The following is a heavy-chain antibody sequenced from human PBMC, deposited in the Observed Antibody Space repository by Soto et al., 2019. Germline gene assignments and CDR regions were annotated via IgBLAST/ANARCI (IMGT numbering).Heavy chain of an antibody. CDR2: MFYRGNS. Sequence: LSLTCSVSGGSISSSSSYWGRIRQVPGKGLEWIGSMFYRGNSYYNPSPRSRVTMYVDSSKNQFSLKLSSVTAADTAVYYCARHLVVGDTTYNWFDLWGQGTLVTVSS. V-gene: IGHV4-39*01. J-gene: IGHJ5*02. CDR3: ARHLVVGDTTYNWFDL. CDR1: GGSISSSSSY. D-gene: IGHD2-15*01.